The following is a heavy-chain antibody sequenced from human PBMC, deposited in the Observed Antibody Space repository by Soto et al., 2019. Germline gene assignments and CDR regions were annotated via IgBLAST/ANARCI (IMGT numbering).Heavy chain of an antibody. J-gene: IGHJ6*02. CDR1: GFTVSSNY. CDR2: IYSGGST. Sequence: EVQLVESGGGLIQPGGSLRLSCAASGFTVSSNYMSWVRQAPGKGLEWVSVIYSGGSTYYADSVKGRFTISRDNSKNTLYLQIIILIAEDTAFYYCARAPPLPHDYIHYYSGMDVWGQGSTVTVFS. CDR3: ARAPPLPHDYIHYYSGMDV. D-gene: IGHD4-4*01. V-gene: IGHV3-53*01.